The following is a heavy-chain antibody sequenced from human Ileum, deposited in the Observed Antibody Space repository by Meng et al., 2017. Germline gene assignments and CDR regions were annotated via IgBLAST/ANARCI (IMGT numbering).Heavy chain of an antibody. CDR3: AGEASLHGGL. CDR1: GFTFSGYE. CDR2: INSSGDTV. Sequence: GESLKISCAASGFTFSGYEMNWVRQPPGKGLEWVSYINSSGDTVFYADSVKGRFTISRDNAKNSLYLEMNSLRGEDAAFYYCAGEASLHGGLWGQGTLVTVSS. V-gene: IGHV3-48*03. D-gene: IGHD3-16*01. J-gene: IGHJ4*02.